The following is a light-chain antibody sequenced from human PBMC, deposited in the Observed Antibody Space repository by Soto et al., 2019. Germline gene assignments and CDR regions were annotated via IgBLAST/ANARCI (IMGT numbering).Light chain of an antibody. CDR2: GKN. CDR3: QSYASSLSGSV. CDR1: SSNIGAGYD. V-gene: IGLV1-40*01. J-gene: IGLJ2*01. Sequence: QSVLTQPPSVSGAPGQRVTISCTGSSSNIGAGYDVHWYQQLPGTAPKLLIYGKNNRPSGVPDRFSGSKSGTSASLAITGLQAEDEADYYCQSYASSLSGSVFGGGTKLTVL.